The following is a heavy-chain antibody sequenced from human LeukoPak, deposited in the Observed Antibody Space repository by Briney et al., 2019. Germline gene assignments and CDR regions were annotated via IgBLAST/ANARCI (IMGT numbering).Heavy chain of an antibody. V-gene: IGHV3-23*01. CDR1: GFTLSTYA. J-gene: IGHJ4*02. CDR3: AKAPVTSCRGAYCYPFDS. D-gene: IGHD2-21*01. Sequence: PGGSLRLSCAASGFTLSTYAMSWVRQTPGKGLEWVAATSSSDAGTYHADSVRGRFTISRDNSKNTLYLQMNSLRAEGAAGYFCAKAPVTSCRGAYCYPFDSWGQGTLVTVSS. CDR2: TSSSDAGT.